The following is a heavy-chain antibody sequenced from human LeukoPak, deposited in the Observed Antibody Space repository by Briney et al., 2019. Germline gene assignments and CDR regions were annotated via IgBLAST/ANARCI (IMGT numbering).Heavy chain of an antibody. J-gene: IGHJ4*02. CDR1: GYTFTGYY. D-gene: IGHD6-19*01. CDR3: ARWAQWQGLYFDY. CDR2: INPNSGGT. Sequence: ASVKVSCKASGYTFTGYYMHWVRQAPGQGLEWMGWINPNSGGTNYAQKFQGRVTMTRDTSISTAYMELSRLRSDDTAVYYCARWAQWQGLYFDYWGQGTLVTVSS. V-gene: IGHV1-2*02.